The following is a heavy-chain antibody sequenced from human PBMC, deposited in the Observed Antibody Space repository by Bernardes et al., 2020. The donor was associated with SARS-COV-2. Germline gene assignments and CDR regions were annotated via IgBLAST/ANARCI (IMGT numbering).Heavy chain of an antibody. Sequence: SGPTLVKPTQTLTLTCTFSGFSLTTSGVGVGWIRQPPGKALEWLAIVYWDDDKRYSPSLKSRLTITKDTSKNQVVLTVTNVDPVDTATYYCAHSYFSGVFCSGGSCGDFDFWGQGALVTVSP. CDR3: AHSYFSGVFCSGGSCGDFDF. D-gene: IGHD2-15*01. J-gene: IGHJ4*02. CDR1: GFSLTTSGVG. V-gene: IGHV2-5*02. CDR2: VYWDDDK.